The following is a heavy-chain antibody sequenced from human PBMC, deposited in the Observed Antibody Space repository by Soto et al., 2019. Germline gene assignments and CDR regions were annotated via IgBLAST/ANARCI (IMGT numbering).Heavy chain of an antibody. V-gene: IGHV3-66*01. CDR3: ARWETAMVTYYYYGMDV. D-gene: IGHD5-18*01. CDR2: IYSGGST. J-gene: IGHJ6*02. Sequence: GGSLRLSCAASGFTVSSNYMSWVRQAPGKGLEWVSVIYSGGSTYYADSVKGRFTISRDNSKNTLYLQMNSLRAEDTAVYYCARWETAMVTYYYYGMDVWGQGTTVTVSS. CDR1: GFTVSSNY.